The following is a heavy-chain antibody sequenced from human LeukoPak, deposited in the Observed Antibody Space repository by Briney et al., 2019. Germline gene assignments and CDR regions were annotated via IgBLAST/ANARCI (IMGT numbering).Heavy chain of an antibody. CDR2: ISSSSSYI. Sequence: GGSLRLSCAASGFAFSSYAMSWVRQAPGKGLEWVSSISSSSSYIYYADSLKGRFTISRDNAKNSLYLQMNSLRAEDTAVYYCARDKDYDSSSDYWGQGTLVTVSS. CDR1: GFAFSSYA. J-gene: IGHJ4*02. V-gene: IGHV3-21*01. D-gene: IGHD3-22*01. CDR3: ARDKDYDSSSDY.